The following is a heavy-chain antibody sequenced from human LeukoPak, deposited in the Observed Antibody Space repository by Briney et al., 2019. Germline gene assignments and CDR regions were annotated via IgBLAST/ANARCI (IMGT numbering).Heavy chain of an antibody. D-gene: IGHD3-22*01. Sequence: SETLSLTCSVSGGSISSSSYYWGSIRQPPGKGLEWIGSIYYSGSTYYNPSLKSRVTISVDTSKNQFSLKLRSVTAADTAVYYCARVGGITMIVVLITDAFDIWGQGKMVTVSS. V-gene: IGHV4-39*07. CDR3: ARVGGITMIVVLITDAFDI. CDR2: IYYSGST. J-gene: IGHJ3*02. CDR1: GGSISSSSYY.